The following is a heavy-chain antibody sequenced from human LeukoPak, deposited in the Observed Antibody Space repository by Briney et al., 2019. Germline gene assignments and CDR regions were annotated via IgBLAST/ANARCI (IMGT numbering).Heavy chain of an antibody. Sequence: GGSLRLSCAASGFTFSDYFMSWIRQAPGKGLEWVSHISSSGTIYYADSVKGRFTISRDNAKNSLYLQMNSLRAEDTAVYYCTREQDREAAATVVGDYWGQGTLVTVSS. CDR1: GFTFSDYF. CDR2: ISSSGTI. D-gene: IGHD4-23*01. V-gene: IGHV3-69-1*02. CDR3: TREQDREAAATVVGDY. J-gene: IGHJ4*02.